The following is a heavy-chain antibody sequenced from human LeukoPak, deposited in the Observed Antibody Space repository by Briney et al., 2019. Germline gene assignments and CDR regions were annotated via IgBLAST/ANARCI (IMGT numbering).Heavy chain of an antibody. V-gene: IGHV3-33*01. D-gene: IGHD4-17*01. CDR2: IWFDGSNK. CDR3: AREQYGSDDALDI. Sequence: PGGSLRLSCAASGFTLSSYGMHWVRQAPGKGLEWVAVIWFDGSNKYYADSVKGRFTVSRDNSKNTMDLQMNSLRAEDTAVYYCAREQYGSDDALDIWGQGTMVTVSS. CDR1: GFTLSSYG. J-gene: IGHJ3*02.